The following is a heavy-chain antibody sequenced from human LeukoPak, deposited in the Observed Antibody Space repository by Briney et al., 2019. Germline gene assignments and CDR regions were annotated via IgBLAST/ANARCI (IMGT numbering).Heavy chain of an antibody. Sequence: GGSLRLSCAASGFTFSSYEMNWVRQASGKGLEWVSYISNSGSTIYYTDSVKGRFTISRDNAKNSLYLQMNSLRAEDTAVYYCAELGITMIGGVWGKGTTVTISS. J-gene: IGHJ6*04. V-gene: IGHV3-48*03. CDR3: AELGITMIGGV. CDR2: ISNSGSTI. CDR1: GFTFSSYE. D-gene: IGHD3-10*02.